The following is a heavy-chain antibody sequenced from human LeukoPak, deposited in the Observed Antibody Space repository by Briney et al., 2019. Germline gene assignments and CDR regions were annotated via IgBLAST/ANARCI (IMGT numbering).Heavy chain of an antibody. CDR1: GDSISNGYY. V-gene: IGHV4-38-2*02. CDR2: IYHSGRT. D-gene: IGHD3-22*01. CDR3: ASSAYYYDSSGPRGMRTTFDY. Sequence: SETLSLTCTVSGDSISNGYYWGWIRQPPGKGLEWIASIYHSGRTYYNASLKSRVTISVDTSKNQFSLKLSSVTAADTAVYYCASSAYYYDSSGPRGMRTTFDYWGQGTLVTVSS. J-gene: IGHJ4*02.